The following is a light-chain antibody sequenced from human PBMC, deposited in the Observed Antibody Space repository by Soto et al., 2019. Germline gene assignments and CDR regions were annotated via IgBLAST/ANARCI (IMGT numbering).Light chain of an antibody. V-gene: IGKV1-9*01. CDR1: QGIDTF. J-gene: IGKJ4*01. CDR2: AAS. CDR3: QQLHSYPLT. Sequence: IQLTQSPSSLSASIGDRVTITCRAGQGIDTFLAWYQQTPRKAPKLLIYAASTLQSGVPSRFSGSGSGTDFTLTISSLQPEDFATYYCQQLHSYPLTVGGGTKVDIK.